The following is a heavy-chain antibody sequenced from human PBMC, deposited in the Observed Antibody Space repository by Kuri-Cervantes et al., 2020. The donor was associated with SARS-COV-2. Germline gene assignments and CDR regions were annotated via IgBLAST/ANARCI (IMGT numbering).Heavy chain of an antibody. CDR2: IYYSGST. J-gene: IGHJ5*02. Sequence: SETLSLTCTVSGGSISSYYWSWIRQPPGKGLEWIGYIYYSGSTNYNPSLKSRVTISVDTSKNQFSLKLSSVTAADTAVYYCARGTREYCTNGVSYRNWFDPWGQGTLVTVSS. CDR3: ARGTREYCTNGVSYRNWFDP. D-gene: IGHD2-8*01. V-gene: IGHV4-59*01. CDR1: GGSISSYY.